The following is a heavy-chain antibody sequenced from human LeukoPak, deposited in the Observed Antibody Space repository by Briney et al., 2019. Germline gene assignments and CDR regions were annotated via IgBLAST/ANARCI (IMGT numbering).Heavy chain of an antibody. Sequence: ASVTVSFKASGYTFAIHAIHWVRQAPGQRPEMMGWINAGSGDTKCSQNLEGRVTITRDTSASTAYMELSSLKSEDTAVYYCARTARIAATVGDYFDYWGQGTLVTVSS. CDR2: INAGSGDT. D-gene: IGHD6-13*01. CDR1: GYTFAIHA. V-gene: IGHV1-3*01. CDR3: ARTARIAATVGDYFDY. J-gene: IGHJ4*02.